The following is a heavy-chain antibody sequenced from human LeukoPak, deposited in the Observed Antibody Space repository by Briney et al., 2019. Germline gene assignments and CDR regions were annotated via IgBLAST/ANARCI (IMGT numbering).Heavy chain of an antibody. Sequence: GGSLRLSCAASGFTFSSYSMNWVRQAPGKGLEWVSFISRGSTTIHYADSVKGRFTISRDNSKNTVFLQMNTLRTEDTAVYFCAKDKPIDYWGQGTLVTVSS. J-gene: IGHJ4*02. CDR2: ISRGSTTI. D-gene: IGHD1-14*01. CDR3: AKDKPIDY. V-gene: IGHV3-48*01. CDR1: GFTFSSYS.